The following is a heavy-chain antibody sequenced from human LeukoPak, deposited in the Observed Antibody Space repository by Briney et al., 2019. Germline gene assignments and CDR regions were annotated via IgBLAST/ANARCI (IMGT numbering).Heavy chain of an antibody. V-gene: IGHV3-21*01. D-gene: IGHD2-21*01. CDR3: ARDVVVRGTVLDY. J-gene: IGHJ4*02. CDR1: GFTFSRYG. Sequence: GGSLRISCAASGFTFSRYGMHWVRQAPGKGLEWVSSISSSSSYIYYADSVKGRFTISRDNAKNSLYLQMNSLRAEDTAVYYCARDVVVRGTVLDYWGQGTLVTVSS. CDR2: ISSSSSYI.